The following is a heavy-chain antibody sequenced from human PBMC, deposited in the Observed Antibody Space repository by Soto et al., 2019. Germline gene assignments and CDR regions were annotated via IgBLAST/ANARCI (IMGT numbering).Heavy chain of an antibody. Sequence: QVQLVQSGGEVKRPGASVKVSCKTSGYTFSNYGITWVRQAPGQPLEWLGWISLYSDGTNYAQKFQGRVSMTTDTSTTTAYMELRSLRSDDTAVYYCARVVPGAEAWFGPWGQGTLX. D-gene: IGHD2-2*01. CDR1: GYTFSNYG. CDR3: ARVVPGAEAWFGP. V-gene: IGHV1-18*01. J-gene: IGHJ5*02. CDR2: ISLYSDGT.